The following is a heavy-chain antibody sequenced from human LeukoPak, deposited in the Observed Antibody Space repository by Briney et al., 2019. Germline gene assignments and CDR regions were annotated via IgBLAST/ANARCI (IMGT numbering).Heavy chain of an antibody. J-gene: IGHJ4*02. CDR3: ARVDNDSSGYDFDY. CDR1: GFTLSSYA. CDR2: ISYDGSNK. D-gene: IGHD3-22*01. Sequence: LAGGSLRLSCAASGFTLSSYAMHWVRQAPGKGLEWVAVISYDGSNKYYADSVKGRFTISRDNSKNTLYLQMNSLRAEDTAVYYCARVDNDSSGYDFDYWGQGTLVTVSS. V-gene: IGHV3-30-3*01.